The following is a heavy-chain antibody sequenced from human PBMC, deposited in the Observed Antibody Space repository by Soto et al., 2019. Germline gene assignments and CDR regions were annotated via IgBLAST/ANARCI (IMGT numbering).Heavy chain of an antibody. CDR2: INHSGST. CDR3: AREYCSGGSCFRSDAFDI. V-gene: IGHV4-34*01. D-gene: IGHD2-15*01. J-gene: IGHJ3*02. Sequence: SETLSLTCAVYGGSFSGYYWSWIRQPPGKGLEWIGEINHSGSTNYNPSLKSRVTISVDTSKNQFSLKLSSVTAADTAVYYCAREYCSGGSCFRSDAFDIWGQGTMVTVSS. CDR1: GGSFSGYY.